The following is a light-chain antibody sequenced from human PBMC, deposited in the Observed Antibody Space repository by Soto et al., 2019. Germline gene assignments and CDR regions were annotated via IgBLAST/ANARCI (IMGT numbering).Light chain of an antibody. V-gene: IGKV4-1*01. CDR1: QSVLYSSNNKNF. J-gene: IGKJ2*01. Sequence: DIVMTQSPDSLAVSLGERATINCKSSQSVLYSSNNKNFLAWYQQKPGQPPKLVISWASTRESGVTDRFSGSGSGTDFTLTISSLQAEDVAVYYCQQYYSTLYTFGQGTKLEI. CDR2: WAS. CDR3: QQYYSTLYT.